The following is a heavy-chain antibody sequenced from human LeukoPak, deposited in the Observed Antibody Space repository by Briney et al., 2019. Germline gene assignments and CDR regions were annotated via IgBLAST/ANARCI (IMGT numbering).Heavy chain of an antibody. CDR1: GYTFTSYA. J-gene: IGHJ4*02. D-gene: IGHD5-12*01. Sequence: ASVKVSCKASGYTFTSYAMHWVRQAPGQGLEWMGWINAGNGNTKYSQKFQGRVTITRDTSASTAYMELSSLRSEDTAVYYCARRQVATQNFDYWGQGTLVTVSS. CDR3: ARRQVATQNFDY. CDR2: INAGNGNT. V-gene: IGHV1-3*01.